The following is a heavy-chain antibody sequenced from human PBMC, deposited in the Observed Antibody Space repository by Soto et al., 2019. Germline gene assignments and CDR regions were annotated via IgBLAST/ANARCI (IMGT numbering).Heavy chain of an antibody. D-gene: IGHD5-12*01. CDR2: IYWNDDK. J-gene: IGHJ4*01. Sequence: SGPTLVNPTQTLTLTCTFSGFSLSTSGVGVGWIRQPPGKALEWLALIYWNDDKRYSTSLKSRLTVTKDTSKNQVVLTMTNMDPVDTATYCCAHSTRGFIVAGDYFDDWGQGTLVTVSS. V-gene: IGHV2-5*01. CDR1: GFSLSTSGVG. CDR3: AHSTRGFIVAGDYFDD.